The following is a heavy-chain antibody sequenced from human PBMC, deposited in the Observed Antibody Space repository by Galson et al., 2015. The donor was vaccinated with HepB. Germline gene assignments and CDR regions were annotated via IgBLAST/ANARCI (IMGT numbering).Heavy chain of an antibody. CDR1: GYKFNNHY. Sequence: SVKVSCKASGYKFNNHYIHWVRQAPGQGLAWMGTINPSGGSTTYAQRFQGRVTMTRDTSTNTVYMDSTSLTSEDTAMYYCAREWSIKGWFDPWGQGTLVTVSS. CDR2: INPSGGST. V-gene: IGHV1-46*02. CDR3: AREWSIKGWFDP. D-gene: IGHD3-10*01. J-gene: IGHJ5*02.